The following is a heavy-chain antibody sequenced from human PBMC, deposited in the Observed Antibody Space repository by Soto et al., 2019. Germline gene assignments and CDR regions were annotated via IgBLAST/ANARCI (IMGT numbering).Heavy chain of an antibody. Sequence: GGSLRLSCATSGFTFDDYAMHWVRQVPGKGLEWVSGINWNSGSIGYADSVKGRFAISRDNAKNSLHLQMNSLRAEDTAFYYCVKDESINWYSGHFRHWGQGTLVTVSS. J-gene: IGHJ1*01. CDR2: INWNSGSI. V-gene: IGHV3-9*01. CDR3: VKDESINWYSGHFRH. D-gene: IGHD6-13*01. CDR1: GFTFDDYA.